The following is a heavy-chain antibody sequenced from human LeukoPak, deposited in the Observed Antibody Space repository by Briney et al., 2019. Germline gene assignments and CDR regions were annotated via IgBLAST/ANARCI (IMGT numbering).Heavy chain of an antibody. CDR2: IIPIFGTA. V-gene: IGHV1-69*05. Sequence: SVKVSCKASGGTFSSYAISWVRQAPGQGLEWMGRIIPIFGTANYAQKFQGRVTITTDESTSTAYMELSSLRSEDTAVYYCARDHQGVPDYDILTGYYPLDYWGQETLVTVSS. CDR3: ARDHQGVPDYDILTGYYPLDY. D-gene: IGHD3-9*01. J-gene: IGHJ4*02. CDR1: GGTFSSYA.